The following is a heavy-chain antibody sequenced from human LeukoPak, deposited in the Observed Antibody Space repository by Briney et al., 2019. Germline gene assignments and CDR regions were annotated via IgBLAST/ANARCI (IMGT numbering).Heavy chain of an antibody. V-gene: IGHV3-23*01. CDR3: GKDPNGDYVGAFDFQR. CDR1: GFTFRKYA. CDR2: ITGSGSTT. D-gene: IGHD4-17*01. J-gene: IGHJ1*01. Sequence: PGGSLRLSCAASGFTFRKYAVVWVRQAPGKGVEGVSAITGSGSTTYYADSVRGRFTIYIDNSKNTLYLQMNSLRGEDTAVYYCGKDPNGDYVGAFDFQRWGQGTLVTVSS.